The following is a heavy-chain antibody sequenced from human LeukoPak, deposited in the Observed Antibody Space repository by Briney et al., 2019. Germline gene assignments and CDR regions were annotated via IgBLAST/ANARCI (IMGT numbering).Heavy chain of an antibody. J-gene: IGHJ6*03. CDR1: GFTFSSYS. CDR2: ISSSSSTI. CDR3: TTFDYGDYYYYMDV. V-gene: IGHV3-48*01. Sequence: GGSLRLSCAASGFTFSSYSMNWVRQAPGKGLEWVSYISSSSSTIYYADSVKGRFTISRDNAKNSLYLQMNSLRAEDTAVYYCTTFDYGDYYYYMDVWGKGTTVTVSS. D-gene: IGHD4-17*01.